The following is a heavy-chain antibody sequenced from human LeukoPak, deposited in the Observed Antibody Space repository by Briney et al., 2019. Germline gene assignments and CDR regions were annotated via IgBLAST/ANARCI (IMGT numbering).Heavy chain of an antibody. CDR1: GFSFDDYA. CDR3: TRCFSATGPECFDF. V-gene: IGHV3-43*02. Sequence: PGGSLRLSCAASGFSFDDYAMLWVRQGPENGLEWVSVISGDGGSTYYGDSVKGRFTISRDNAQNTLYLQMTSLRAEDTAVYYCTRCFSATGPECFDFWGQGTLVTVSS. J-gene: IGHJ4*02. CDR2: ISGDGGST. D-gene: IGHD3-16*01.